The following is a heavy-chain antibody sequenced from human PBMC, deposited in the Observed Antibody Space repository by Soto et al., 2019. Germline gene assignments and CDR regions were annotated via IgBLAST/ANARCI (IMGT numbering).Heavy chain of an antibody. J-gene: IGHJ4*02. V-gene: IGHV4-31*03. D-gene: IGHD3-22*01. Sequence: PSETLSLTSTVSGGSISSGGYYWSWIRQHPGKGLEWIGYIYYSGSTYYNPSLKSRVTISVDTSKNQFSLKLSSVTAADTAVYYCARDNRSGTYYYDSSGCGGDYYFDYWGQGTLVTVSS. CDR3: ARDNRSGTYYYDSSGCGGDYYFDY. CDR2: IYYSGST. CDR1: GGSISSGGYY.